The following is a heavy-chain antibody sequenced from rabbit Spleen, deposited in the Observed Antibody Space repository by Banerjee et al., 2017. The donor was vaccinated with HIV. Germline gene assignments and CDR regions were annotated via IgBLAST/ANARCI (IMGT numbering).Heavy chain of an antibody. CDR2: IDTVFGIT. CDR3: ARDGAGGSYLAL. D-gene: IGHD8-1*01. CDR1: GVSFSGDSY. Sequence: QSLEEYGGDLVKPGASLTLTCIASGVSFSGDSYMCWVRQAPGKGLEWIVCIDTVFGITYYANWVNGRFSISRENAQNTVFLQMTSLTAADTATYFCARDGAGGSYLALWGPGTLVT. V-gene: IGHV1S40*01. J-gene: IGHJ6*01.